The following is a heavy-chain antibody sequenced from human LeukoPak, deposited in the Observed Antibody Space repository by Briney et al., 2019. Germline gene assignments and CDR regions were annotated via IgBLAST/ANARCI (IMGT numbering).Heavy chain of an antibody. CDR1: GFTFSDFG. CDR3: ARKGYGSGSYTYYFDY. J-gene: IGHJ4*02. CDR2: IRFDGSHH. D-gene: IGHD3-10*01. V-gene: IGHV3-33*08. Sequence: GGSLRLSCAASGFTFSDFGMHWVRQAPGKGVEWIAFIRFDGSHHYHVDSVEGRFTISRDNAKNSLCLQMNSLRVEDTAVYYCARKGYGSGSYTYYFDYWGQGTLVTVSS.